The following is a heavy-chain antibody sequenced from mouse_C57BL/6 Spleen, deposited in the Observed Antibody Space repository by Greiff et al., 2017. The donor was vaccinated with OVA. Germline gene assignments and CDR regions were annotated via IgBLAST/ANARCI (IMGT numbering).Heavy chain of an antibody. D-gene: IGHD1-1*01. CDR1: GYAFTNYL. J-gene: IGHJ2*01. Sequence: VQLQQSGAELVRPGTSVKVSCKASGYAFTNYLIEWVKQRPGQGLEWIGVINPGSGGTNYNEKFKGKATLTADKSSSTAYMQLSILTSEDSAVYFCARGTTVVATNFDYWGQGTTLTVSS. V-gene: IGHV1-54*01. CDR3: ARGTTVVATNFDY. CDR2: INPGSGGT.